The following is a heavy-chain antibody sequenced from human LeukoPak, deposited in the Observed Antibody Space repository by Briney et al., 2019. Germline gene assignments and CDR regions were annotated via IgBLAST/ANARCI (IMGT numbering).Heavy chain of an antibody. CDR3: ARDREYSYGYDY. V-gene: IGHV3-30*04. Sequence: PGRSLRLSCAASGFTFSTYAMHWVRQAPGKVLEWVALISYDGSNKYYADSVKGRFTISRDNSKNTLYLQMNSLRAEDTAVYYCARDREYSYGYDYWGQGTLVTVSS. J-gene: IGHJ4*02. CDR1: GFTFSTYA. CDR2: ISYDGSNK. D-gene: IGHD5-18*01.